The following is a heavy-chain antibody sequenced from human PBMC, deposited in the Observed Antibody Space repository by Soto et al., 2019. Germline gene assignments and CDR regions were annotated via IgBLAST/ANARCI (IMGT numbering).Heavy chain of an antibody. D-gene: IGHD2-8*01. Sequence: ASVKVSCKASGYTFTSYDINWVRQAAGQGLEWMGWMNPNSGNTGYAQKFQGRVTMTRNTSISTAYMELSSLRSEDTAVYYCARAGIVLMVYTAFDIWGQGTMVTVSS. CDR1: GYTFTSYD. CDR2: MNPNSGNT. V-gene: IGHV1-8*01. CDR3: ARAGIVLMVYTAFDI. J-gene: IGHJ3*02.